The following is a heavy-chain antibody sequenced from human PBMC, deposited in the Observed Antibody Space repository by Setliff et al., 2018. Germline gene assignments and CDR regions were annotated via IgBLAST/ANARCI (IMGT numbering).Heavy chain of an antibody. CDR3: ARAHSSTLSVHDY. Sequence: GGSLRLSCAASGFTFVNYWMNWVRQAPGKGLEWVSMISGSAQTTYYADSVKGRFTISRDNAKNTLYLQMNSLRAEDTAVYYCARAHSSTLSVHDYWGQGTLVTVSS. CDR2: ISGSAQTT. D-gene: IGHD2-2*01. V-gene: IGHV3-48*04. CDR1: GFTFVNYW. J-gene: IGHJ4*02.